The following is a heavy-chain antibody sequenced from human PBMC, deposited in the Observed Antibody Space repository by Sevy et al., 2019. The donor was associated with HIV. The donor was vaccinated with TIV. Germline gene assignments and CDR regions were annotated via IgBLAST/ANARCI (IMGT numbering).Heavy chain of an antibody. Sequence: GGSLRLSCAASGFTFRNYAMSWVRQAPGKGLEWVSAISGSAYSTYYADSVKGRFTISRDNSKNTLFLQMNSLRAEDTAAYYCAKYYYGSGSQGWYFDYWGQGTLVTVSS. V-gene: IGHV3-23*01. J-gene: IGHJ4*02. D-gene: IGHD3-10*01. CDR1: GFTFRNYA. CDR3: AKYYYGSGSQGWYFDY. CDR2: ISGSAYST.